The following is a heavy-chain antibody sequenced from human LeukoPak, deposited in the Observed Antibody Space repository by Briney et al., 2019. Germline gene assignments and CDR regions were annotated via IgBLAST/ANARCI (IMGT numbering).Heavy chain of an antibody. CDR3: ARPTAITVAGPYYYYMDV. CDR1: GYAFTGYY. Sequence: ASVKVSCKASGYAFTGYYMHWVRQAPGQGLEWMGWINPNSGGTNYAQKFQGRVTVTRDTSISTAYMELSRLRSDDTAVYYCARPTAITVAGPYYYYMDVWGKGTTVTVSS. CDR2: INPNSGGT. J-gene: IGHJ6*03. D-gene: IGHD6-19*01. V-gene: IGHV1-2*02.